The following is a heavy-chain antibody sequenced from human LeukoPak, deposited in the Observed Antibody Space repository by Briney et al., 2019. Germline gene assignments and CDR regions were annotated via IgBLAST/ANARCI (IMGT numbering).Heavy chain of an antibody. CDR3: ARTSSWYAGAWFDS. CDR2: INPKSGGT. Sequence: ASVKVSCKASGYTFTGYYMHWVRQAPGQGLEWMGWINPKSGGTNYAQKFQGRVTMTRDTSISTAYMELSGLRSDDTAVYFCARTSSWYAGAWFDSWGQGTLVTVSS. V-gene: IGHV1-2*02. J-gene: IGHJ5*01. CDR1: GYTFTGYY. D-gene: IGHD6-13*01.